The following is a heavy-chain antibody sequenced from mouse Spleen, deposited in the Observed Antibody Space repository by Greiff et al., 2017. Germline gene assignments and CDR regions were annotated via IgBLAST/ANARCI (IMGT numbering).Heavy chain of an antibody. V-gene: IGHV5-9-1*01. J-gene: IGHJ4*01. CDR2: ISSGGSYT. CDR3: ARGGYDAMDY. CDR1: GFTFSSYA. Sequence: EVKLVESGGGLVKPGGSLKLSCAASGFTFSSYAMSWVRQTPEKRLEWVATISSGGSYTYYPDSVKGRFTISRDNAKNTLYLQMSSLRSEDTAMYYCARGGYDAMDYWGQGTSVTVSS.